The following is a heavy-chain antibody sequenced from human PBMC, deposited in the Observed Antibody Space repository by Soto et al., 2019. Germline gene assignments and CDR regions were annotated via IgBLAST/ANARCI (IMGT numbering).Heavy chain of an antibody. Sequence: GASVKVSSKASGYTFTSYYMHWVRQAPGQGLEWMGMINPSCGSTNYAQKFQGRVTITRDESTSTAYMELSSLRSEDTAVYYCAIEYSSSPPYYPIGYWGQGTLVTVSS. J-gene: IGHJ4*02. CDR3: AIEYSSSPPYYPIGY. CDR1: GYTFTSYY. CDR2: INPSCGST. D-gene: IGHD6-6*01. V-gene: IGHV1-46*01.